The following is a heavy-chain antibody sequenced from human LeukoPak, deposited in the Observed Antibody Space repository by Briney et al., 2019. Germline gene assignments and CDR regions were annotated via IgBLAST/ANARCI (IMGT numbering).Heavy chain of an antibody. CDR1: GASMTSYY. D-gene: IGHD7-27*01. V-gene: IGHV4-59*01. J-gene: IGHJ4*02. Sequence: SETLSLTCAVSGASMTSYYWTWIRQPPGKGLEWVGYMYFGERTNYNPSLKSRATISIDTSKKQFSLNLKSVTAAVTAVYYCARIPGDRPDDWGQGTLVTVS. CDR3: ARIPGDRPDD. CDR2: MYFGERT.